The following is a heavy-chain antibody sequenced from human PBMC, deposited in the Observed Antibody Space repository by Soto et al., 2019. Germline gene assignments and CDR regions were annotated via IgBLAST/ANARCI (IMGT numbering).Heavy chain of an antibody. CDR1: GYTLTELS. Sequence: ASVKVSCKVSGYTLTELSMHWVRQAPGKGLEWMGGFDPEDGETIYAQKFQGRVTMTEDTSTDTAYMELSSLRSEDTAVYYCATEQSRDGYNWAFDIWGQGTMVTVSS. V-gene: IGHV1-24*01. J-gene: IGHJ3*02. D-gene: IGHD5-12*01. CDR2: FDPEDGET. CDR3: ATEQSRDGYNWAFDI.